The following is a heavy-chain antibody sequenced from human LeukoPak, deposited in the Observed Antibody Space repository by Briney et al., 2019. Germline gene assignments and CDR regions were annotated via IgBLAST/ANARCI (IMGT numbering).Heavy chain of an antibody. CDR2: INLSGGT. D-gene: IGHD3-3*01. CDR1: GGSFSGYY. CDR3: ARSSGKWSGDYYYHYMDV. V-gene: IGHV4-34*01. J-gene: IGHJ6*03. Sequence: SETLSLTCTVYGGSFSGYYWSWIRQSPEKGLEWIGEINLSGGTNYNPSLKSRVTMSVDTSKNQFSLKLTSVTAADTAVYYCARSSGKWSGDYYYHYMDVWGRGTTVTISS.